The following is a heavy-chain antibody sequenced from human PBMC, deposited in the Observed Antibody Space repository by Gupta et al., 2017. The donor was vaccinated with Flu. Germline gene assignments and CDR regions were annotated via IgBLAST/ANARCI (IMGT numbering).Heavy chain of an antibody. CDR2: IYGSDGST. Sequence: IYGSDGSTSYAQKFQGRVTMTRDTSTSTVYMELSSLRSEDTAVYYCARDKRGYTYGSGVYYGLDVWGLGTTVTVSS. CDR3: ARDKRGYTYGSGVYYGLDV. J-gene: IGHJ6*02. V-gene: IGHV1-46*01. D-gene: IGHD5-18*01.